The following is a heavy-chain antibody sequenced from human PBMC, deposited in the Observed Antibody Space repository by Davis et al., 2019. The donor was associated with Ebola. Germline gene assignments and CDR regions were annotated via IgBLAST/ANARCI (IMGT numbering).Heavy chain of an antibody. Sequence: ASVKVSCKASGYTFTSYYMHWVRQAPGQGLEWMGIISPSGGSTSYAQKFQGRVTMTRDTSTSTVYMELSSLRSEDTAVYYCAKSEQLVLPDYWGQGTLVTVSS. CDR2: ISPSGGST. V-gene: IGHV1-46*01. CDR1: GYTFTSYY. CDR3: AKSEQLVLPDY. D-gene: IGHD6-6*01. J-gene: IGHJ4*02.